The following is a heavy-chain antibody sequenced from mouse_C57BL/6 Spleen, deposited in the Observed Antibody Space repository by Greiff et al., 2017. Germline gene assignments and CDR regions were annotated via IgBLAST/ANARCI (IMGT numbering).Heavy chain of an antibody. D-gene: IGHD2-4*01. Sequence: EVKLQESVAELVRPGASVKLSCTASGFNIKNTYMHWVKQRPEQGLEWIGRIDPANGNTKYAPKFQGKATITADTSSNTAYLQLSSLTSEDTAIYYCARRDDYDAPYYAMDYWGQGTSVTVSS. CDR1: GFNIKNTY. CDR3: ARRDDYDAPYYAMDY. CDR2: IDPANGNT. V-gene: IGHV14-3*01. J-gene: IGHJ4*01.